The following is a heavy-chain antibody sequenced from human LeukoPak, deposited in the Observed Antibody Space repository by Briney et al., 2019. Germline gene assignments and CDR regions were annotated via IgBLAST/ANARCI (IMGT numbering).Heavy chain of an antibody. Sequence: GGSLRLSCAASRFPFDDYAMHWVRQAPGKGLEWVSGISWNSGSIGYADSVKGRFTISGDNAKNSLYLQMNSLRAEDTALYYCAKDMEQGGSYGGIDYWGQGTLVTVSS. CDR2: ISWNSGSI. D-gene: IGHD1-26*01. CDR1: RFPFDDYA. V-gene: IGHV3-9*01. J-gene: IGHJ4*02. CDR3: AKDMEQGGSYGGIDY.